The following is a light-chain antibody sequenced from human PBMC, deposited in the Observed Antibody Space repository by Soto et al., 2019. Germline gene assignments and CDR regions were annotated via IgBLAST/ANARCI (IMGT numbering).Light chain of an antibody. CDR2: DAS. Sequence: EIVLTQYPAALSLCPGERATLSCRASQSVSRYLAWYQQKPGQAPRLLIYDASNRATGIPARFSGSGSGTDFTLTICGLEPEDFAVYYCQQRSNWPPITCGQGTRLEIK. CDR3: QQRSNWPPIT. V-gene: IGKV3-11*01. CDR1: QSVSRY. J-gene: IGKJ5*01.